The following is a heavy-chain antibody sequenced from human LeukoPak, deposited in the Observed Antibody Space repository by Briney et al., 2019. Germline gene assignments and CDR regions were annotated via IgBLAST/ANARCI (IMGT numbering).Heavy chain of an antibody. CDR2: LNPNSGDT. J-gene: IGHJ4*02. CDR3: ARRGVVGAIDY. V-gene: IGHV1-2*06. D-gene: IGHD1-26*01. CDR1: GYTFTGYY. Sequence: GASVKVSCKASGYTFTGYYLHWVRQAPGQGLEWMGRLNPNSGDTNFAQKFQDRVTMTRDTSISTAYMDLSSLISDDTAVYYCARRGVVGAIDYWGQGTLVTVSS.